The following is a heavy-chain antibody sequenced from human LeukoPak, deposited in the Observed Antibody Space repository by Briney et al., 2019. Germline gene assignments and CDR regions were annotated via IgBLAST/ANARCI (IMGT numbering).Heavy chain of an antibody. CDR3: ARDRGSSSWFDKGWFDP. D-gene: IGHD6-13*01. Sequence: ASVKVSCKASGYTFTSYYMHWVRQAPGQGLEWMGWINPNSGGTNYAQKFQGRVTMTRDTSIRTAYMELSRLRSDDTAVYYCARDRGSSSWFDKGWFDPWGQGTLVTVSS. CDR2: INPNSGGT. V-gene: IGHV1-2*02. CDR1: GYTFTSYY. J-gene: IGHJ5*02.